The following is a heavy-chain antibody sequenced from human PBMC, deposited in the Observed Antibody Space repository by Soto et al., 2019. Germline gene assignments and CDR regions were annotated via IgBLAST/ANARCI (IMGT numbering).Heavy chain of an antibody. V-gene: IGHV4-34*01. CDR3: ARIHGSGDYYVDY. CDR2: INHSGST. J-gene: IGHJ4*02. CDR1: GGSFSNYY. D-gene: IGHD3-10*01. Sequence: QVQLQQWGAGLLKPSETLSLTCAVYGGSFSNYYWSWIRQPPGKGLEWIGEINHSGSTNYNPSLKSRVTIPVDTSKNQFSLKLSSVTAADTAVYYCARIHGSGDYYVDYWGQGTLVIVSS.